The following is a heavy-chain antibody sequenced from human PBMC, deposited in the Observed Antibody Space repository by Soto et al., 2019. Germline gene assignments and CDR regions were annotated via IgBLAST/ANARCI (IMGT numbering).Heavy chain of an antibody. CDR2: IYHSGST. CDR1: GGSISSGGYS. CDR3: ERDNYDILNGLNCFDP. D-gene: IGHD3-9*01. Sequence: SETLSLTCAVSGGSISSGGYSWSWIRQPPGKGLEWIGYIYHSGSTYYNPSLKSRVTISVDRSKNQFSLKLSSVTAADTAAYYCERDNYDILNGLNCFDPWGQGTLVTVSS. V-gene: IGHV4-30-2*01. J-gene: IGHJ5*02.